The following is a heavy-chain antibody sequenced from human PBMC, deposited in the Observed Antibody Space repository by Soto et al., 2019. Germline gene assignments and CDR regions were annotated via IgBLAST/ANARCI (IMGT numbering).Heavy chain of an antibody. CDR1: GFTFSSYD. Sequence: GGSLRLSCAASGFTFSSYDMHWVRQATGKGLEWVSAIGTAGDTYYPGSVKGRFTISRENAKNSLYLQMNSLRAGDTAVYYCARGGVTAMPLYYYMDVWGKGTTVTVSS. V-gene: IGHV3-13*01. CDR2: IGTAGDT. CDR3: ARGGVTAMPLYYYMDV. D-gene: IGHD5-18*01. J-gene: IGHJ6*03.